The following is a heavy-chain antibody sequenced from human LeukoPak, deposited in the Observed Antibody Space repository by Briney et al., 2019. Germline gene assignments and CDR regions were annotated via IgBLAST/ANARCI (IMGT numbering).Heavy chain of an antibody. CDR2: ISSSSTYI. D-gene: IGHD3-9*01. J-gene: IGHJ4*02. CDR3: ARESVDYDILTVYYRLPDY. Sequence: AGGSLRLCCAASGFIFSSYSMNWVRQAPGKGLEWVSSISSSSTYIYYADSVKGRFTISRDNAKNSLYLQMNSQRAEDTAVYYCARESVDYDILTVYYRLPDYWGQGTLVTVSS. V-gene: IGHV3-21*01. CDR1: GFIFSSYS.